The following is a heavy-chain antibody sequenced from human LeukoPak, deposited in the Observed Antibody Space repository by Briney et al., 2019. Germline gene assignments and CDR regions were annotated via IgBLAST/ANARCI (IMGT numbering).Heavy chain of an antibody. CDR1: GGSISSSSYY. CDR3: ASEASYSSGWYTYYYYMDV. J-gene: IGHJ6*03. D-gene: IGHD6-19*01. V-gene: IGHV4-39*07. CDR2: IYYSGST. Sequence: SETLSLTCTVSGGSISSSSYYWGWIRQPPGKGLEWIGSIYYSGSTYYNPSLKSRVTISVDTSKNQFSLKLSSVTAADTAVYYCASEASYSSGWYTYYYYMDVWGKGTTVTVSS.